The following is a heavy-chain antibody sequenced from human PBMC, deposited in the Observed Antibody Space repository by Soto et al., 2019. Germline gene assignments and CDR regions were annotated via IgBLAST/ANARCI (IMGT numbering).Heavy chain of an antibody. Sequence: SETLSLTCAVYGGSFSGYYWSWIRQPPGKGLEWIGEINHSGSTNYNPSLKSRVTISVDTSKNQFSLKLSSVTAADTAVYYCARQGVTYYFDYWGQGTLVTVSS. D-gene: IGHD2-21*02. CDR3: ARQGVTYYFDY. J-gene: IGHJ4*02. CDR1: GGSFSGYY. CDR2: INHSGST. V-gene: IGHV4-34*01.